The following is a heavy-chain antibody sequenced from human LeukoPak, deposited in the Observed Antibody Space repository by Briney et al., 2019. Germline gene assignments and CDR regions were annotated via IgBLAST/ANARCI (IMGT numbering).Heavy chain of an antibody. D-gene: IGHD2-2*01. Sequence: PSETLSLTCAVYGGSFSGCYWSWIRQPPGKGLEWIGEINHSGSTNYNPSLKSRVTISVDTSKNQFSLKLSSVTAADTAVYYCASMDLGYCSSTSCYALFDYWGQGTLVTVSS. J-gene: IGHJ4*02. CDR1: GGSFSGCY. CDR2: INHSGST. CDR3: ASMDLGYCSSTSCYALFDY. V-gene: IGHV4-34*01.